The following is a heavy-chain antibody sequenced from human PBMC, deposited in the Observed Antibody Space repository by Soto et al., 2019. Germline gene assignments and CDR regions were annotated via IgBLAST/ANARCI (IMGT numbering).Heavy chain of an antibody. V-gene: IGHV1-18*01. J-gene: IGHJ4*02. D-gene: IGHD5-18*01. CDR1: GYTFTNYG. Sequence: QVQLVQSGAEVREPGASVKVSCKASGYTFTNYGVSWVRQAPGQGLEWMGWIGGYKGNTNYAQKLQGTVTLTKDTSTSTAYMELWSMRSDDTVVYYCAPYTLDTCMPSGYWGQGTLVTVSS. CDR2: IGGYKGNT. CDR3: APYTLDTCMPSGY.